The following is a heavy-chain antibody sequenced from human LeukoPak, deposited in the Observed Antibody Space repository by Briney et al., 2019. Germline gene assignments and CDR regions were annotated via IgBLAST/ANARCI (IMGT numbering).Heavy chain of an antibody. V-gene: IGHV3-30-3*01. J-gene: IGHJ4*02. CDR1: RFTFSSFA. CDR3: ARDLTFSSGWLRGDY. CDR2: ISNDGSNK. D-gene: IGHD6-19*01. Sequence: QPGRSLRLSCAASRFTFSSFAMHWVRQAPGKGLEWVAIISNDGSNKYYADSVKGRLTISRDNSKNTLYLQMNSLRAEDTAVYYCARDLTFSSGWLRGDYWGQETLVTVSS.